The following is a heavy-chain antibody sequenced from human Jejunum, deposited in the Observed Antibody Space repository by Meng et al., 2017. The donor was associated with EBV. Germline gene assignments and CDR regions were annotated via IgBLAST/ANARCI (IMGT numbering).Heavy chain of an antibody. CDR3: FDHAY. J-gene: IGHJ4*02. CDR2: IKRKIDGEAT. V-gene: IGHV3-15*01. Sequence: EVQLVGAGGGLVPPGGSLRLSCVASGFTFSNAWMSWVRQAPGKGLEWVGRIKRKIDGEATDYAAPVKGRFTISRDDSKNTVYLQMNSLKTEDTAVYYCFDHAYWGQGTLVTVSS. CDR1: GFTFSNAW.